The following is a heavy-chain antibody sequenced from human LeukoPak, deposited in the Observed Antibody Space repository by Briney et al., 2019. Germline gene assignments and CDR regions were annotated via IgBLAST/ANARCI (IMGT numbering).Heavy chain of an antibody. CDR3: AISSGWYLNWFDP. V-gene: IGHV4-39*07. J-gene: IGHJ5*02. CDR2: IYYSGST. Sequence: SETLSLTCTVSGGSISSSSYYWGWIRQPPGKGLEWIGSIYYSGSTYYNPSLKSRVTISVDTSKNQFSLNLRSVTAADTAVYYCAISSGWYLNWFDPWGQGTLVTVSS. CDR1: GGSISSSSYY. D-gene: IGHD6-19*01.